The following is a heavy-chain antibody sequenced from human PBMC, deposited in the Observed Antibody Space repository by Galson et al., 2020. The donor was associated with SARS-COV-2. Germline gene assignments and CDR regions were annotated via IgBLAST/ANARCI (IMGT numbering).Heavy chain of an antibody. CDR1: GDSVSTNSAA. CDR3: ARSPGVGVVRTVDS. D-gene: IGHD3-3*01. V-gene: IGHV6-1*01. J-gene: IGHJ4*02. CDR2: TYYRSKCDS. Sequence: SQTLSLTCAISGDSVSTNSAAWNWIRPSPSRGLEWLGTTYYRSKCDSDYAPSVKSRITIYADTSKNQFSLHLHSVIPDDTAVDYCARSPGVGVVRTVDSWGTGSLVTVSS.